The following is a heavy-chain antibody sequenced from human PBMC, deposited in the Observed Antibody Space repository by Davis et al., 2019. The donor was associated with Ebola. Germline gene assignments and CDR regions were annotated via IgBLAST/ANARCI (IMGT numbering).Heavy chain of an antibody. CDR3: FFDYGDYY. D-gene: IGHD4-17*01. V-gene: IGHV3-11*06. J-gene: IGHJ4*02. CDR1: GFTFSDHY. Sequence: GESLKISCAASGFTFSDHYMSWIRQAPGKGLEWVSYISSSSSYTNYADSVKGRFTISRDNSKNTLYLQMNSLRAEDTAVYYCFFDYGDYYWGQGTLVTVSS. CDR2: ISSSSSYT.